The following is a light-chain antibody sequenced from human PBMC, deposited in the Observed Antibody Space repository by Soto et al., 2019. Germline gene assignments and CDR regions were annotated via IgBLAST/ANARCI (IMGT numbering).Light chain of an antibody. CDR2: DAS. CDR1: QSLSSN. V-gene: IGKV3-15*01. J-gene: IGKJ5*01. Sequence: IVVTQSAASLSVSPGKRATLSCRASQSLSSNLAWYQQKPGQAPRLLIYDASTRATGIPARFSGSGSGTEFTLTISCLQSEDFAFYYCQQYNNWPRTFGQGTRLETK. CDR3: QQYNNWPRT.